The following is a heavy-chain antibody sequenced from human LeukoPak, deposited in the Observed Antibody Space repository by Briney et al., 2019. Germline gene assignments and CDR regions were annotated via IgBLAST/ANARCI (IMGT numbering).Heavy chain of an antibody. V-gene: IGHV3-7*05. CDR1: GFTFSSYW. Sequence: GGSLRLSCAASGFTFSSYWMNWARQAPGKGLEWVANIKQDGSETNYVDSLEGRFTISRDNAQNSLFLQMDSLRAEDTAVYFCARDRWSLTSAVFMDYWGQGTLVTVSS. J-gene: IGHJ4*02. CDR3: ARDRWSLTSAVFMDY. D-gene: IGHD2-2*01. CDR2: IKQDGSET.